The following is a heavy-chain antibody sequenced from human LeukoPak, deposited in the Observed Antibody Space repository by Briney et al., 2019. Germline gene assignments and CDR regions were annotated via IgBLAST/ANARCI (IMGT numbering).Heavy chain of an antibody. CDR1: GGSISSSSYY. CDR3: ARGDPYGDYFDY. Sequence: PSETLSLTCTVSGGSISSSSYYWGWIRQPPGTGLEWIGSIYYSGSTYYNPSLKSRVTISVDTSKNQFSLKLSSVTAADTAVYYCARGDPYGDYFDYWGQGTLVTVSS. J-gene: IGHJ4*02. CDR2: IYYSGST. V-gene: IGHV4-39*07. D-gene: IGHD4-17*01.